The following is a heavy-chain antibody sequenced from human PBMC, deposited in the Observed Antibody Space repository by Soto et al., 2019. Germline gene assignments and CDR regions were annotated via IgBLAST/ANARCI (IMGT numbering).Heavy chain of an antibody. CDR2: IHYTGRI. D-gene: IGHD3-9*01. CDR1: GVSVTSGSYY. J-gene: IGHJ4*02. CDR3: ARDFRGLGRRRPFEY. Sequence: QVQLQESGPGLVKPSETLSLTCTVSGVSVTSGSYYWSWVRQPPGGGLEWIGYIHYTGRISYNPSLKSRVPISIATSEKLFFLTLSSVTADDTAVYYCARDFRGLGRRRPFEYWGQGTLVAVSS. V-gene: IGHV4-61*03.